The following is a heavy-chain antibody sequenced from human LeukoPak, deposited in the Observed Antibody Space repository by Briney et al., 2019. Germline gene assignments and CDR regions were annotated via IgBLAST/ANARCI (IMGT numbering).Heavy chain of an antibody. Sequence: GGSLRLSCAASGFTLSNHWMHWVRQAPGKGLVWTSRINGDRTLTSYADSVKGRFTISRDNAKNTLYLQMNSLRAEDTAVFYCARGLGGLWGQGTMVTVSS. CDR1: GFTLSNHW. V-gene: IGHV3-74*01. CDR3: ARGLGGL. CDR2: INGDRTLT. J-gene: IGHJ3*01. D-gene: IGHD3-16*01.